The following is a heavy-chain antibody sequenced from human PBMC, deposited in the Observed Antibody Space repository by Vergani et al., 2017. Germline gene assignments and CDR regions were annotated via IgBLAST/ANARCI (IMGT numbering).Heavy chain of an antibody. Sequence: QVQLVQSGAEVKKPGSSVKVSCKASGGTFSSYAISWVRQAPGQGLEWMGGINPIFGTANYAQKFQGRVTITADESTSTAYMGLSSVRSEDTAVSYWARSGGYSIGWYGFDPWGQGTLVTVSS. V-gene: IGHV1-69*01. CDR2: INPIFGTA. CDR3: ARSGGYSIGWYGFDP. CDR1: GGTFSSYA. J-gene: IGHJ5*02. D-gene: IGHD6-19*01.